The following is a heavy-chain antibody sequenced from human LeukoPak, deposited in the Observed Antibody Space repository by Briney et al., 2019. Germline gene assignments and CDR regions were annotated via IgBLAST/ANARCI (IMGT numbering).Heavy chain of an antibody. CDR1: GFTFSSYS. CDR3: AREPRQLYGAVDY. CDR2: ISSSSSYI. V-gene: IGHV3-21*01. Sequence: GGSLRLSCAASGFTFSSYSMNWVRQAPGKGLEWVSSISSSSSYIYYADSVKGRFTISRDNAKNSLYLQMNSLRAEDTAVYYCAREPRQLYGAVDYWGQGTLVTVSS. D-gene: IGHD3-16*02. J-gene: IGHJ4*02.